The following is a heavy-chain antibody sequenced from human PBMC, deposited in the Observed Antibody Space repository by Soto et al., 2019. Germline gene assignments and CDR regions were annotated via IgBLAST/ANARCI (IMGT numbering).Heavy chain of an antibody. D-gene: IGHD6-19*01. V-gene: IGHV3-23*01. J-gene: IGHJ3*02. CDR3: ARGPVGSSGWYDAFDI. CDR1: GFTFSAYA. Sequence: EVELLESGGGLVQPGGSLRLSCVASGFTFSAYAMTWVRQSPGKGLEWVSGISGSGDMTYYADSVKGRFTISRDNSKNTLFLEMNSLRAEDTAVYYCARGPVGSSGWYDAFDIWGQGTMVTVSS. CDR2: ISGSGDMT.